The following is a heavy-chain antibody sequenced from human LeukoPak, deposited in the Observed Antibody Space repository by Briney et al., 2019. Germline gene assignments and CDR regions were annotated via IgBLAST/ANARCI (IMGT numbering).Heavy chain of an antibody. J-gene: IGHJ4*02. CDR2: ITSSSSDM. V-gene: IGHV3-21*05. Sequence: GGSLRLSCVGYGFTFRTYSMNWVRQAPGQGLEWVSYITSSSSDMYYADSVKGRFIISRDNAKNSVYLQMNSLRVEDTAIYYCARADGDYWGQGNLVTVSS. CDR3: ARADGDY. CDR1: GFTFRTYS.